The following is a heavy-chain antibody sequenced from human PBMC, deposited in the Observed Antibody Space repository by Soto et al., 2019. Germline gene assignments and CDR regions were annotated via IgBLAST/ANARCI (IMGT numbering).Heavy chain of an antibody. CDR2: INPNSGGT. CDR1: GYTFTGYY. Sequence: ASVKVSCKASGYTFTGYYMHWVRQAPGQGLEWMGWINPNSGGTNYAQKFQGRVTMTRDTSISTAYMELSRLRSDDTAVYYCARDYSRRYPRNWFDTWGQGTLVTVSS. V-gene: IGHV1-2*02. D-gene: IGHD5-18*01. CDR3: ARDYSRRYPRNWFDT. J-gene: IGHJ5*02.